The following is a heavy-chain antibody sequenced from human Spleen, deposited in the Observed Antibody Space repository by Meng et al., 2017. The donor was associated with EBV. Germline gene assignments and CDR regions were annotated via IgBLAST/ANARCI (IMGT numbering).Heavy chain of an antibody. CDR1: GESIYSINW. CDR2: IYHSGHT. D-gene: IGHD2-15*01. CDR3: ATAHCSGGGCPGGS. J-gene: IGHJ5*02. V-gene: IGHV4-4*02. Sequence: QVVLQVSGPGLWKHSGTLSSTCAVSGESIYSINWWKWVRQHPGKGLEWIGEIYHSGHTNYNRSLRSRVIMSVDKSKNQFSLDLTSVTAADTAIYYCATAHCSGGGCPGGSWGQGTLVTVSS.